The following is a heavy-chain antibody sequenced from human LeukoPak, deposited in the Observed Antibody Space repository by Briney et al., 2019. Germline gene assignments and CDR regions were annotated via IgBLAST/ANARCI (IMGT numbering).Heavy chain of an antibody. V-gene: IGHV1-2*04. CDR2: INPNSGGT. D-gene: IGHD3-22*01. Sequence: GASVKVSCKASGYTFTGYYMHWVRQAPGQGLEWMGWINPNSGGTNYAQKFQGWVTMTRDTSISTAYMELSRLRSDDTAVYYCATDGGVGSGYYDAFDIWGQGTMVTVSS. CDR3: ATDGGVGSGYYDAFDI. J-gene: IGHJ3*02. CDR1: GYTFTGYY.